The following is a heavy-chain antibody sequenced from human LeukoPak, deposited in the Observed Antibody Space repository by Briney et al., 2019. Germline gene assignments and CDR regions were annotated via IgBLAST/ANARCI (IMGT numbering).Heavy chain of an antibody. J-gene: IGHJ6*02. D-gene: IGHD3-16*01. V-gene: IGHV3-7*03. Sequence: GGSLRLSCAASGLTFSSYWMNWARQAPGKGLEWVASINHNGNVNYYVDSVKGRFAISRDNAKNSLYLQMSNLRAEDTAVYFCARGGGLDVWGQGTTVTVSS. CDR2: INHNGNVN. CDR1: GLTFSSYW. CDR3: ARGGGLDV.